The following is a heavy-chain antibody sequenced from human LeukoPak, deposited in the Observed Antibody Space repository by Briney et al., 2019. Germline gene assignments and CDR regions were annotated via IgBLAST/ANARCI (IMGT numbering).Heavy chain of an antibody. CDR2: IRYDGSNK. Sequence: GGSLRLSCAASGFTFSSYGMHWVRQAPGKGLEWVAFIRYDGSNKYYADSVKGRLTISRDNSKNTLYLQMDSLRAEDTAVYYCAKGRGWEASYYYYYMDVWGKGTTVTISS. D-gene: IGHD1-26*01. V-gene: IGHV3-30*02. J-gene: IGHJ6*03. CDR1: GFTFSSYG. CDR3: AKGRGWEASYYYYYMDV.